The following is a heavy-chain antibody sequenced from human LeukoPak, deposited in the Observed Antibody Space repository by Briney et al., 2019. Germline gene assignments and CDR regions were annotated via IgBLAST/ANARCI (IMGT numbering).Heavy chain of an antibody. Sequence: GGSLRLSCATSGFTFNAYSMIWVRQAPGKGLEWVSFISSRSPSHIYYADSVKGRFTISRDNAKNSVYLQMNSLRAEDTAVYYCARDYGLYCTNGVCYTFYYYGMDVWGQGTTVTVSS. D-gene: IGHD2-8*01. J-gene: IGHJ6*02. CDR3: ARDYGLYCTNGVCYTFYYYGMDV. CDR1: GFTFNAYS. V-gene: IGHV3-21*01. CDR2: ISSRSPSHI.